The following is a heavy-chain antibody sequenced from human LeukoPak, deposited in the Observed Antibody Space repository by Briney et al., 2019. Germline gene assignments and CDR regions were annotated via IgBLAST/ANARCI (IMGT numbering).Heavy chain of an antibody. J-gene: IGHJ4*02. CDR2: IYSGGAT. V-gene: IGHV3-53*01. Sequence: GGSLRLSCAASGFTFSSYSMNWVRQAPGKGLEWVSVIYSGGATYYTDSVKGRSTISRDNFKNTVYLQMNGLRPEDTAVYFCARDRGNGIDYWGQGTLVTVSS. CDR3: ARDRGNGIDY. CDR1: GFTFSSYS. D-gene: IGHD3-10*01.